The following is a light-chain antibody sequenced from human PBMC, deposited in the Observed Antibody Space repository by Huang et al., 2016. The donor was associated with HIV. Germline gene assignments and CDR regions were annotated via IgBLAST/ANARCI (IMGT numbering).Light chain of an antibody. Sequence: DIVMTQSPDSLAVSPGERATINCKSSQTVLYSLNKKNYVAWFQQKPGRPPKLLIYWATTRESGVPDRVSGSGSGTDVTLTINNLQAEDVAVYFCLQYYSVPQTFGHGTKVEIK. CDR3: LQYYSVPQT. CDR2: WAT. V-gene: IGKV4-1*01. J-gene: IGKJ1*01. CDR1: QTVLYSLNKKNY.